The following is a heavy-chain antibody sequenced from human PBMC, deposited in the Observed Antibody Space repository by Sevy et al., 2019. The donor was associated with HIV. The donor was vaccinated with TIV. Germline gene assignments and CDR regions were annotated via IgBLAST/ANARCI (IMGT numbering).Heavy chain of an antibody. V-gene: IGHV3-23*01. J-gene: IGHJ4*02. CDR2: ISGSGGST. CDR1: GFTFSSYA. D-gene: IGHD3-9*01. Sequence: GGSLRLSCAASGFTFSSYAMSWVRQAPGKGLEWVSGISGSGGSTYYADSVKGRFTISRDNSKNTLYLQMNSLRAEDTAVYYCAKGSNVWDILTGYAVNFDYWGQGTLVTVSS. CDR3: AKGSNVWDILTGYAVNFDY.